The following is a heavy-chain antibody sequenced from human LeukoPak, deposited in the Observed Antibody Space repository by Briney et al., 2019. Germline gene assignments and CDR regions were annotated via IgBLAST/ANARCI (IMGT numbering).Heavy chain of an antibody. CDR1: GYTFTSYA. Sequence: ASVNVSCKASGYTFTSYAMHWVRPAPGRRLEGMGWINAGNGKTQYSQKFQGRVTITRDTSASTAYMEPSSLRSEDTAVYYCARVDIVATTSFDYWGQGTLVTVSS. CDR3: ARVDIVATTSFDY. D-gene: IGHD5-12*01. CDR2: INAGNGKT. J-gene: IGHJ4*02. V-gene: IGHV1-3*01.